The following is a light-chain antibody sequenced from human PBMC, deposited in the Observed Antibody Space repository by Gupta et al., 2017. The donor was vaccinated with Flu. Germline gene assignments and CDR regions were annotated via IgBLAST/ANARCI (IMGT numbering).Light chain of an antibody. CDR2: DVS. CDR1: ISDIGGYDY. CDR3: CSYAGRSTYG. Sequence: QSALTQPRAVSGSPGQSVTISCTGAISDIGGYDYVSWYQQEPGKAPKFIIYDVSTRPPGVPDRFSGSKSGNTASLTISGLQAEDEADYFCCSYAGRSTYGFGSGTTVTVL. V-gene: IGLV2-11*01. J-gene: IGLJ1*01.